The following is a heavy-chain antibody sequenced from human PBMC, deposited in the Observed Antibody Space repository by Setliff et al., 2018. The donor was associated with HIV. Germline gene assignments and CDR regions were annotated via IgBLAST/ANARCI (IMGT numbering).Heavy chain of an antibody. CDR3: ARVRYCGSPSCRKEFDF. V-gene: IGHV4-59*11. Sequence: PSETLSLTCTVSGDSINTHYWSWIRQPPGKGLEWIGCISHSGNTNFNPSLNSRVTISLDTSKNQFSLKLSSVSAADTAVYYCARVRYCGSPSCRKEFDFWGQGTLVTVSS. CDR1: GDSINTHY. CDR2: ISHSGNT. D-gene: IGHD2-21*01. J-gene: IGHJ4*02.